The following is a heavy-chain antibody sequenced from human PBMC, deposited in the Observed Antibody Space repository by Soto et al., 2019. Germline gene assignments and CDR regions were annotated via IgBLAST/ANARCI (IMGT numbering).Heavy chain of an antibody. CDR1: SDSMNSGGYY. D-gene: IGHD6-6*01. Sequence: SETLSLTCPVSSDSMNSGGYYWSWIRQHPGKGLEWIGYIYSNGDTYYNPSLKSRVTISVDMSKNQFSLNLTSVTAADTAVYYCARRGGSSSGYYAMDVWGQGTTVTVS. CDR3: ARRGGSSSGYYAMDV. V-gene: IGHV4-31*03. J-gene: IGHJ6*02. CDR2: IYSNGDT.